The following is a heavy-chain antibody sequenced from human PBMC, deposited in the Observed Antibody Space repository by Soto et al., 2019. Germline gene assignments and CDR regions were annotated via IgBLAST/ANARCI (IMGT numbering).Heavy chain of an antibody. D-gene: IGHD3-22*01. V-gene: IGHV1-3*01. CDR3: ARDSSGYYYDY. Sequence: ASGKVSCKASGYTFTSYAMHWVRQAPGQRLEWMGWINAGNGNTKYSQKFQGRVTITRDTSASTAYMELSSLRSEDTAVYYCARDSSGYYYDYWGQGTLVTVSS. J-gene: IGHJ4*02. CDR2: INAGNGNT. CDR1: GYTFTSYA.